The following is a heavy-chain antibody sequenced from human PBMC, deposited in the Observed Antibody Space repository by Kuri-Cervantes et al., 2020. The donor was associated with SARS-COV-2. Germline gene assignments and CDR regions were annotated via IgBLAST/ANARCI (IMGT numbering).Heavy chain of an antibody. CDR2: INPNSGGT. CDR3: AISTSFRRLVVISQGGALDI. J-gene: IGHJ3*02. Sequence: ASVKVSCKASGYTFTGHYMHWVRQAPGQGLEWMGWINPNSGGTNYAQKFQGWVTMTRDTSISTVYMELSRLRSDDTAVYYCAISTSFRRLVVISQGGALDIWGQGTMVTVSS. CDR1: GYTFTGHY. D-gene: IGHD3-22*01. V-gene: IGHV1-2*04.